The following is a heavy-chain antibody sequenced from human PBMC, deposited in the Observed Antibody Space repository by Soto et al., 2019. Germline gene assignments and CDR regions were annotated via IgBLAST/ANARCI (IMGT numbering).Heavy chain of an antibody. V-gene: IGHV4-31*03. CDR1: GGSISSGGYY. D-gene: IGHD6-13*01. CDR2: IYYSGST. J-gene: IGHJ4*02. Sequence: PSETLSLTCTVSGGSISSGGYYWSWIRQHPGKGLEWIGYIYYSGSTYYNPSLKSRVTISVDTSKNQFSLKLSSVTAADTAVYYCARSLTLRSAPTSAAAGLWGQGTLVTVSS. CDR3: ARSLTLRSAPTSAAAGL.